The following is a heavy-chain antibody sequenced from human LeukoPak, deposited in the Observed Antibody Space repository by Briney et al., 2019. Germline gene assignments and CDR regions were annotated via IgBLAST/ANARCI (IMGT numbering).Heavy chain of an antibody. D-gene: IGHD4-11*01. V-gene: IGHV3-23*01. CDR2: ISSSGGTT. CDR3: AKDRGITLTSFAFDI. Sequence: PGGSLRLSCAASGFTFSSYAMSWVRQAPGKGLEWVSAISSSGGTTYYADSVKGRFTISRDTSKNTLYLQMNSLRAEDTAVYYCAKDRGITLTSFAFDIWGQGTVVTVSS. CDR1: GFTFSSYA. J-gene: IGHJ3*02.